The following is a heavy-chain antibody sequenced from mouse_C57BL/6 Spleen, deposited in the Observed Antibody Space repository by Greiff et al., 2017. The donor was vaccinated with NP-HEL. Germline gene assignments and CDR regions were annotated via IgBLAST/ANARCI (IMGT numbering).Heavy chain of an antibody. CDR3: AREGGSNGAMDY. CDR2: INYDGSST. J-gene: IGHJ4*01. CDR1: GFTFSDYY. Sequence: DVHLVESEGGLVQPGSSMKLSCTASGFTFSDYYMAWVRQVPEKGLEWVANINYDGSSTYYLDSLKSRFIISRDNAKNILYLQMSSLKSEDTATYYCAREGGSNGAMDYWGQGTSVTVSS. V-gene: IGHV5-16*01. D-gene: IGHD2-5*01.